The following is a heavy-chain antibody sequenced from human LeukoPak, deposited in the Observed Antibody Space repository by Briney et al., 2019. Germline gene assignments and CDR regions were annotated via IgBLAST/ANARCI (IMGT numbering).Heavy chain of an antibody. D-gene: IGHD3-3*01. CDR3: AKVLGIFGVVITGPFDY. J-gene: IGHJ4*02. Sequence: QPGRSLRLSCAASGFTFDDYAMHWVRQAPGKGLEWVSGISWNSGSIGYADPVKGRFTISRDNAKNSLYLQMNSLSAEDTALYYCAKVLGIFGVVITGPFDYWGQGTLVTVSS. CDR2: ISWNSGSI. V-gene: IGHV3-9*01. CDR1: GFTFDDYA.